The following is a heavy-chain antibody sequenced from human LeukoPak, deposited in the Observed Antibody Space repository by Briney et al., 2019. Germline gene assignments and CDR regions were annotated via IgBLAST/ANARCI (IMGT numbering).Heavy chain of an antibody. CDR3: TRAAGYSDS. V-gene: IGHV4-34*01. CDR2: INHSGGT. CDR1: GGSFSDYY. Sequence: SETLSLTCAVYGGSFSDYYWTWIRRPPGKGLEWIGEINHSGGTNYNPSLKSRVISVDTSKIQFSLKLISVTTADTAVYYCTRAAGYSDSWGQGTLVTVSS. D-gene: IGHD5-12*01. J-gene: IGHJ4*02.